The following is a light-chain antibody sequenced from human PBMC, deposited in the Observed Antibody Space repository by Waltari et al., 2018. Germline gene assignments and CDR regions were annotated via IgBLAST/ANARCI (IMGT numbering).Light chain of an antibody. Sequence: QSLLHDSNDRNYLAWYHKKPGQPPKLLIFWASTRHSGVPDRFSGSGSATDFTLTISGLQAENVAFYYGKKYYSRRTFGQGTKVEI. CDR1: QSLLHDSNDRNY. J-gene: IGKJ1*01. CDR3: KKYYSRRT. V-gene: IGKV4-1*01. CDR2: WAS.